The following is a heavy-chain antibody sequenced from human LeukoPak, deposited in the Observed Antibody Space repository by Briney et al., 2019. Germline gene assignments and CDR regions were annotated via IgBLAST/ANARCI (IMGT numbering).Heavy chain of an antibody. D-gene: IGHD6-19*01. Sequence: PSETLSLTCTVSGGSINTYFWSCIRQPPGKGLEWIGYIYYSGSTNYNPSLKSRVTISVDTSKNQFSLKLSSVTAADTAVYYCARGVTGGWHGDFQHWGQGTLVTVSS. CDR3: ARGVTGGWHGDFQH. V-gene: IGHV4-59*01. J-gene: IGHJ1*01. CDR2: IYYSGST. CDR1: GGSINTYF.